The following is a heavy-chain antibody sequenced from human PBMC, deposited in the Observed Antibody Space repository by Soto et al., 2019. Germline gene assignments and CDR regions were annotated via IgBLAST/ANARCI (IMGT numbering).Heavy chain of an antibody. D-gene: IGHD2-15*01. J-gene: IGHJ3*02. CDR3: ARGQVVVAATDAFDI. CDR2: MDPSSGNT. Sequence: GASVKVSCKASGYTFTSYDINWVRQATGQGLEWMGWMDPSSGNTGYAQKFQGRVTMTRNTSISTAYMELSSLRSEDTAVYYCARGQVVVAATDAFDIWGQGTMVTVSS. CDR1: GYTFTSYD. V-gene: IGHV1-8*01.